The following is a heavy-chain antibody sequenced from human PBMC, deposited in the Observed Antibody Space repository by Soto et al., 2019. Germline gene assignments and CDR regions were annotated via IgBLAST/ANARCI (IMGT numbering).Heavy chain of an antibody. J-gene: IGHJ4*02. D-gene: IGHD4-4*01. CDR3: VSQRTTVLPQAYFDY. V-gene: IGHV4-39*01. CDR1: GGSVTNSSYY. CDR2: VYYRGRS. Sequence: SETLSLTCTVSGGSVTNSSYYWGWFRQSPGKGLEWIGSVYYRGRSYSKSSVKSRVTISVDTSKNQFSLNLNSVTASDTAVYFCVSQRTTVLPQAYFDYWGPGALVTVSS.